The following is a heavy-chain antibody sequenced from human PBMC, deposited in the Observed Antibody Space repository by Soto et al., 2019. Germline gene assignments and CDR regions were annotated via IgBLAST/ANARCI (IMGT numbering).Heavy chain of an antibody. CDR1: GGSISSGGYY. CDR3: ARVRYCSGGSCYPRFDP. Sequence: QVQLQESGPGLVKPSQTLSLTCTVSGGSISSGGYYWSWIRQHPGKGLEWIGYIYYSGSTYYNPSLKSRVNISVDTSKNQFSLKLSCVTAADTAVYYCARVRYCSGGSCYPRFDPWGQGTLVTVSS. CDR2: IYYSGST. V-gene: IGHV4-31*03. J-gene: IGHJ5*02. D-gene: IGHD2-15*01.